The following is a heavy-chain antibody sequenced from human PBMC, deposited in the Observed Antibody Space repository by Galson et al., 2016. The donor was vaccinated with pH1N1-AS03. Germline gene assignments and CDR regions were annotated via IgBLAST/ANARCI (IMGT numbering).Heavy chain of an antibody. D-gene: IGHD4-17*01. CDR2: ISYDGRNQ. Sequence: LRLSCAASGFSFSSYAMHWVRQAPGKGLEWVAVISYDGRNQLYADSVKGRFAISRDTSKNTLFLQMNSLRPEDTAVYYCSRGRYGDYDSGYYYGMDVWSQGTTVTVSS. J-gene: IGHJ6*02. CDR3: SRGRYGDYDSGYYYGMDV. V-gene: IGHV3-30*09. CDR1: GFSFSSYA.